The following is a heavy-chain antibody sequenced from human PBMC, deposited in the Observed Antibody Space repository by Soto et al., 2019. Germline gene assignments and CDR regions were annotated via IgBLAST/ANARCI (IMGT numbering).Heavy chain of an antibody. Sequence: ASVKVSCKASGYTFKTYGLSWVGQAPGQGLELLGWLSAYNGHTNYAQKFQGRVTMTTDTPTSTAYMELRSLRSDDTALYYCARDREAARPGWFDPWGQGTMVTVSS. D-gene: IGHD6-6*01. CDR1: GYTFKTYG. CDR2: LSAYNGHT. CDR3: ARDREAARPGWFDP. V-gene: IGHV1-18*04. J-gene: IGHJ5*02.